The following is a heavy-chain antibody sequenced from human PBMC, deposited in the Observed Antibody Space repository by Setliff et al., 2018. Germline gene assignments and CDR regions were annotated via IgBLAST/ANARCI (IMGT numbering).Heavy chain of an antibody. CDR3: ASSSGWIPWIQH. CDR2: IYTGGST. CDR1: GFTVNDNF. D-gene: IGHD3-10*01. Sequence: GGSLRLSCVVSGFTVNDNFMTWVRQSPGRGLEWVSLIYTGGSTHYADSVKGRFTISRDNAKNSLFLQMNNLRAEDTALYYCASSSGWIPWIQHWGPGTLVTVSS. J-gene: IGHJ1*01. V-gene: IGHV3-53*01.